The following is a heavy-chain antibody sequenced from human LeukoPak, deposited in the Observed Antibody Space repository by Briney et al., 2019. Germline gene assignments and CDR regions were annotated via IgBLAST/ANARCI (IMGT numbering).Heavy chain of an antibody. CDR2: FDPEDGET. Sequence: ASVKVSCTVSGYTLTELSMHWVRQAPGKGLEWMGGFDPEDGETIYAQKFQGRVTMTEDTSTDTAYTELSSLRSEDTAVYYCATSLVLSQWGAFDIWGQGTMVTVSS. CDR3: ATSLVLSQWGAFDI. CDR1: GYTLTELS. J-gene: IGHJ3*02. V-gene: IGHV1-24*01. D-gene: IGHD6-19*01.